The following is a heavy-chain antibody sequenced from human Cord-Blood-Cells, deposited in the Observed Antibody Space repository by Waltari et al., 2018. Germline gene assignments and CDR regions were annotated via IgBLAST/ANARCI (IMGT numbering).Heavy chain of an antibody. CDR1: GGSFSGYY. D-gene: IGHD6-19*01. CDR2: INHSGST. Sequence: QVQLQQWGAGLLKPSETLSLTCAAYGGSFSGYYWSWIRQPPGKGLEWIGEINHSGSTNYNPSLKSRVTISVDTSKNQFSLKLSSVTAADTAVYYCARGGIAVAGPDFDYWGQGTLVTVSS. J-gene: IGHJ4*02. CDR3: ARGGIAVAGPDFDY. V-gene: IGHV4-34*01.